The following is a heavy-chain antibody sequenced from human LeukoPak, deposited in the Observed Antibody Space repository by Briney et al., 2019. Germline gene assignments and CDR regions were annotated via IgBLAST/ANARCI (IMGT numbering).Heavy chain of an antibody. Sequence: PSVTLSLTCTVSGGSISSGDYYWSWIRQPPGKGLEWIAYIYYSGSTYYNPSLKHRVTISVDTSKNQFSLKLSSVTAADTAVYYCAREGRVATNAFDIWGQGTMVTVSS. CDR3: AREGRVATNAFDI. CDR2: IYYSGST. V-gene: IGHV4-30-4*01. CDR1: GGSISSGDYY. D-gene: IGHD5-12*01. J-gene: IGHJ3*02.